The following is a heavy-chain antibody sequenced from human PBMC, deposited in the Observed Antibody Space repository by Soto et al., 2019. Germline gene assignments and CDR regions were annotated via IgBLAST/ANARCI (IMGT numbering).Heavy chain of an antibody. D-gene: IGHD4-17*01. Sequence: PSETLSLTCTVSGGSISSGDYYWSWIRQPPGKGLEWIGYIYYSGSTYYNPSLKSRVTISVDTSKNQFSLKLSSVTAADTAVYYCDRSRLGDYGVDYWGQGTLVTVSS. CDR1: GGSISSGDYY. V-gene: IGHV4-30-4*01. CDR2: IYYSGST. CDR3: DRSRLGDYGVDY. J-gene: IGHJ4*02.